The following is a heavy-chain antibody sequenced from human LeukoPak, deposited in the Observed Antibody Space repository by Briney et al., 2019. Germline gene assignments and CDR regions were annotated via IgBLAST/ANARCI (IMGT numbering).Heavy chain of an antibody. CDR3: AKILNPHAFAI. V-gene: IGHV3-43*02. CDR2: VTANGGGT. CDR1: GFTFDDYA. J-gene: IGHJ3*02. Sequence: GGSLRLSCAASGFTFDDYAMHWVRQAPGKGPEWVSYVTANGGGTYYADSVKGRFVISRDNSKNSLYLQMNILRPEDTALYYCAKILNPHAFAIWGQGTMVTVSS. D-gene: IGHD1-14*01.